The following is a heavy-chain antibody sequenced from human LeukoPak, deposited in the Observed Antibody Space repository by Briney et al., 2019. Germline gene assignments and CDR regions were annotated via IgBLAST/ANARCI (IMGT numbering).Heavy chain of an antibody. CDR1: GYSFTSYW. D-gene: IGHD3-10*01. J-gene: IGHJ6*02. CDR3: ARHHYYGSGAHPYYGMDV. Sequence: GESLKISCKGSGYSFTSYWIGWVRQMPGKGLEWMGIIYPGDSDTRYSPSFQGQVTISADKSISTAYLQWSSLKASDTAMYYCARHHYYGSGAHPYYGMDVWGQGTTATVSS. CDR2: IYPGDSDT. V-gene: IGHV5-51*01.